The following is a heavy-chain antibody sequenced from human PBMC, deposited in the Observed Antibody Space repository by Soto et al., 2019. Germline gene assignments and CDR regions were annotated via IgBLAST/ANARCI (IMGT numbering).Heavy chain of an antibody. CDR3: TRVRGSYLDY. V-gene: IGHV4-59*01. Sequence: SETLSLTCSVSGGSISSSYWSCIRQPPGKGMEWIGYIYFTGSTNYNPSLKSRVTISVDTSKNQFSLRLSSVTAAGTAVYFCTRVRGSYLDYWGQVTLVTVST. CDR2: IYFTGST. D-gene: IGHD3-10*01. CDR1: GGSISSSY. J-gene: IGHJ4*02.